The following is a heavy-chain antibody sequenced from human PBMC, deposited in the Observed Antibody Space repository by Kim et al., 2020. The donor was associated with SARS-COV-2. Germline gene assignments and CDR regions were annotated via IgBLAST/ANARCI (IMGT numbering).Heavy chain of an antibody. CDR3: SRDVLRLGMDV. Sequence: ASVKVSCKASGYTFTSYGISWVRQAPGQWLEWIGWISAYNGNTNYAQKLQGRVTMTTDTSTSTAYMELRSLISDDTAVYYCSRDVLRLGMDVWGQGTTVTVSS. V-gene: IGHV1-18*01. CDR1: GYTFTSYG. J-gene: IGHJ6*02. D-gene: IGHD2-21*02. CDR2: ISAYNGNT.